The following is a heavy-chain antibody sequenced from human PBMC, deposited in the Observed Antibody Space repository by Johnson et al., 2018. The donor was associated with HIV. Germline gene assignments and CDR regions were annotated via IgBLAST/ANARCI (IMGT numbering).Heavy chain of an antibody. CDR2: ISYDGSNK. CDR1: GFTFSTSG. Sequence: QVQLVESGGGVVQPGGSLRLSCAASGFTFSTSGMHWVRQAPGKGLEWVAVISYDGSNKYYADSVKGRFTISRDNSKNTLYLQMNSLRAEDTAVYYCATSGSYDAFDIWGQGTMVTVSS. CDR3: ATSGSYDAFDI. V-gene: IGHV3-30*19. D-gene: IGHD1-26*01. J-gene: IGHJ3*02.